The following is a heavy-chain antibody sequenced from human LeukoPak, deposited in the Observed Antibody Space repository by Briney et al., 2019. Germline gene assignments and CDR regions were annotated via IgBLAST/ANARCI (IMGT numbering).Heavy chain of an antibody. CDR2: ISGYNGVT. CDR1: GYTFTDYY. V-gene: IGHV1-18*04. J-gene: IGHJ4*02. CDR3: ARDRIGVAGTAPEY. D-gene: IGHD6-19*01. Sequence: ASVKVSCKASGYTFTDYYMQWVRQAPGQGLEWMGWISGYNGVTNYAQKLQGRVTMTTDTSTTTVYMELRSLRSDDTAVYYCARDRIGVAGTAPEYWGQGTLVTVSS.